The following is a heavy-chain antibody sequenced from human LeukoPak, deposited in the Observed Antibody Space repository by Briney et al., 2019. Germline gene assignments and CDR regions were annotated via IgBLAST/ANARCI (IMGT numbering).Heavy chain of an antibody. CDR1: GFDFSRSS. D-gene: IGHD6-13*01. Sequence: GRSLRLSCAASGFDFSRSSMNWVRQAPGKGLEWVSYISFSNRNMYYADSVKGRFTISRDNAKNSLYLQMNSLRAEDTAAYYCARDAVGIYRIIDYWGQGTLVTVSS. CDR3: ARDAVGIYRIIDY. J-gene: IGHJ4*02. V-gene: IGHV3-48*04. CDR2: ISFSNRNM.